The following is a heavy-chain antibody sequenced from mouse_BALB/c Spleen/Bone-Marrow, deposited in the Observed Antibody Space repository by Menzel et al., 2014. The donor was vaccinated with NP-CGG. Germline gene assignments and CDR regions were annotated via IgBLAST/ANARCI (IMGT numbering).Heavy chain of an antibody. D-gene: IGHD1-1*01. CDR1: GFNIKDTY. Sequence: EVQLQQSGAELVKPGASVKLSCTASGFNIKDTYMHWVKQRPEQGLEWIGRIDPANGNTKYDPKFQGKATITADTSSNTAYLQPSSLTSEDTAVYYCATLTTVVDAMDYWGQGTSVTVSS. J-gene: IGHJ4*01. V-gene: IGHV14-3*02. CDR3: ATLTTVVDAMDY. CDR2: IDPANGNT.